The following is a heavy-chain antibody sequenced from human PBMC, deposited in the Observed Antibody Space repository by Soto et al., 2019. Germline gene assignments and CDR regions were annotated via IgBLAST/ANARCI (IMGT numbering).Heavy chain of an antibody. D-gene: IGHD6-19*01. J-gene: IGHJ1*01. CDR1: GFTCSSYA. V-gene: IGHV3-23*01. CDR3: ARDPTHIAVAGYFQH. CDR2: ISCSGGST. Sequence: GGSLRLSCAASGFTCSSYAMSWVRQAPGKGLEWVAAISCSGGSTYYADSVKGRFTISRDNSKNTLYLQMNSLRAEDTAVYYCARDPTHIAVAGYFQHWGQGTLVTVSS.